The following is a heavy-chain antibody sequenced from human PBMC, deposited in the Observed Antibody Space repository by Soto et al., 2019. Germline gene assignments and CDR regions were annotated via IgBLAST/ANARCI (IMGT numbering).Heavy chain of an antibody. Sequence: TSETLSLTCTVSGGSISTYYWSWIRQVPGKGLEWIGHTHNNGRTNYIYSPSLKSRVTISVDTSKNQFSLTLRSVTAADTAVYFCARDKEHTYGDFLGYWGQGILVTVSS. CDR1: GGSISTYY. CDR2: THNNGRT. V-gene: IGHV4-59*01. J-gene: IGHJ4*02. D-gene: IGHD2-21*01. CDR3: ARDKEHTYGDFLGY.